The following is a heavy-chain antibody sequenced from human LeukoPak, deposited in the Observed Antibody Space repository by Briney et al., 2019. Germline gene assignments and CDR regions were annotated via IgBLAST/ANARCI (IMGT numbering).Heavy chain of an antibody. CDR1: GFTVNSDF. J-gene: IGHJ4*02. CDR3: ANRGF. CDR2: IHDGDST. V-gene: IGHV3-53*01. Sequence: GGSLRLSCAVSGFTVNSDFMRWVRQAPGRGLEWVSMIHDGDSTYYADSVKGRFTISRDISKNTLYLQMNSLRAEDAAVYYCANRGFWGQGTLVTVSS.